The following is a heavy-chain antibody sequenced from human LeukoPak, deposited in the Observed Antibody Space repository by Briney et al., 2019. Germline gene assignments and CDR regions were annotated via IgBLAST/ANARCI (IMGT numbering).Heavy chain of an antibody. CDR3: ARQTSIYAYSGYDPLDY. Sequence: HGESLKISCKGSGYSFTSYWIGWVRQMPGKGLEWMGIIYPGDSETRYNPSFQGQVTISADKSISTAYLQWSSLKASDTAIYYCARQTSIYAYSGYDPLDYWGQGTLVTVSS. V-gene: IGHV5-51*01. J-gene: IGHJ4*02. CDR1: GYSFTSYW. CDR2: IYPGDSET. D-gene: IGHD5-12*01.